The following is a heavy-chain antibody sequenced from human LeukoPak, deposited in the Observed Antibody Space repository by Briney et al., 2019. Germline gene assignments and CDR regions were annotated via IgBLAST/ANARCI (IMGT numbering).Heavy chain of an antibody. J-gene: IGHJ4*02. D-gene: IGHD3-22*01. CDR3: AKDRSVVVIDN. CDR2: ISGSGGST. V-gene: IGHV3-23*01. Sequence: GGSLRLSCAASGFIFSSYAMSRVRQAPGKGLEWVSAISGSGGSTYYADSVKGRFTISRDNSKNTLYLQMNSLRAEDTAVYYCAKDRSVVVIDNWGQGTLVTVSS. CDR1: GFIFSSYA.